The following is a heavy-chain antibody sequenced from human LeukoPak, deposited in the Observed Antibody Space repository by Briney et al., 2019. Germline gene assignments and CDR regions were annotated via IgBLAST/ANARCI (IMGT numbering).Heavy chain of an antibody. J-gene: IGHJ6*03. CDR3: ARVRSIRYFDWLLPYYYYYYMDV. V-gene: IGHV3-66*01. D-gene: IGHD3-9*01. Sequence: GGSLRLSCAASGFTVSRNYMSWVRQAPGKGLEWVSVIYSGGRTYYADSVKGRFTISRDNSKNTLYLQMNSLRAEETAVYYCARVRSIRYFDWLLPYYYYYYMDVWGKGTTVTISS. CDR1: GFTVSRNY. CDR2: IYSGGRT.